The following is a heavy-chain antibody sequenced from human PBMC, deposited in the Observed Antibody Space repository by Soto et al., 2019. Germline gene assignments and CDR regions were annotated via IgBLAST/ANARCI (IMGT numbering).Heavy chain of an antibody. J-gene: IGHJ6*02. V-gene: IGHV4-59*03. Sequence: SETLSLTCTVSGGSISSYYWTWVRQPPGKGLEGIGYVESSGSTSYNPSLMSRVTISVDTSKNQFSLKLTSVTAAAAAVYYCAWGGVTTVVIPKYYYYGLDVWGQGTTVTVSS. D-gene: IGHD2-21*01. CDR1: GGSISSYY. CDR2: VESSGST. CDR3: AWGGVTTVVIPKYYYYGLDV.